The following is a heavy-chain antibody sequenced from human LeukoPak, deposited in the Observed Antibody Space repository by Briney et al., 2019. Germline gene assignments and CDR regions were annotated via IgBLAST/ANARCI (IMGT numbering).Heavy chain of an antibody. V-gene: IGHV3-23*01. CDR2: ISGSGGST. J-gene: IGHJ4*02. Sequence: GGSLRLSCAASGFTFSSYAMSWVRQAPGKGLEWVSAISGSGGSTYYADSVKGRFTISRDNAKNSLYLQMNSLRAEDTAVYYCARDYSPDYYGSGSFFYWGQGTLVTVSS. CDR3: ARDYSPDYYGSGSFFY. D-gene: IGHD3-10*01. CDR1: GFTFSSYA.